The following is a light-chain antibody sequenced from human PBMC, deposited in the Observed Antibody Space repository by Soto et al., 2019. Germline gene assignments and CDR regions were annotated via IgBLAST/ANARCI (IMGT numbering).Light chain of an antibody. CDR2: EVR. V-gene: IGLV2-14*01. CDR3: SSYTSSSSLGLV. CDR1: SSDIGRYNY. Sequence: QSALTQPASVSGSPGQSITISCTGTSSDIGRYNYVSWYQQHPGKAPKLMLYEVRNRPSGVSSRFSGSKSGNTASLTISGLQAEDEADYYCSSYTSSSSLGLVFGGGTKLTVL. J-gene: IGLJ2*01.